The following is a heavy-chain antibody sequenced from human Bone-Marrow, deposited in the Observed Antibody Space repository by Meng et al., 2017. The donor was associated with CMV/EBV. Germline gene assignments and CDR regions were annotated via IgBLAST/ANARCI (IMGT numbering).Heavy chain of an antibody. D-gene: IGHD2-15*01. V-gene: IGHV1-69*10. CDR3: AGVDELIHSWAWYFDL. CDR1: GGTFSSYA. J-gene: IGHJ2*01. Sequence: SVKVSCKASGGTFSSYAISWVRQAPGQGLEWMGGIIPILGIANYAQKFQGRVTITADKSTSTAYMELSSLRSEDTAVYYCAGVDELIHSWAWYFDLWGRGTLVTVSP. CDR2: IIPILGIA.